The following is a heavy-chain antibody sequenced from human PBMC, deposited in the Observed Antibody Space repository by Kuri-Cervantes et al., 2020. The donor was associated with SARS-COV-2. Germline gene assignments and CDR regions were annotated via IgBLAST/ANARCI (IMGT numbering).Heavy chain of an antibody. CDR3: ARVADIVVVLAAMVLDP. J-gene: IGHJ5*02. D-gene: IGHD2-2*01. CDR2: IIPIFGTA. V-gene: IGHV1-69*13. CDR1: GGTFSSYA. Sequence: SVKVSCKASGGTFSSYAISWVRQAPGQGLEWMGGIIPIFGTANYAQKFQGRVTITADESTSTAYMELSSLRSEDTAVYYCARVADIVVVLAAMVLDPWGQGTLVTVSS.